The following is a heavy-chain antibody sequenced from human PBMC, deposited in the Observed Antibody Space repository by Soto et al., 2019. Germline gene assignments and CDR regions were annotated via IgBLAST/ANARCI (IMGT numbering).Heavy chain of an antibody. CDR1: GFTFSNAW. CDR2: IKSKTDGGTT. J-gene: IGHJ6*02. D-gene: IGHD4-17*01. CDR3: TTDDLSTVYYYGMDV. V-gene: IGHV3-15*07. Sequence: PGGSLRLSCAASGFTFSNAWMNWVRHAPGKGLEWVGGIKSKTDGGTTDYAAPVKGRFNISRDDSKNTLYLQMNSLKTEDTAVYYCTTDDLSTVYYYGMDVWGQGTTVTVSS.